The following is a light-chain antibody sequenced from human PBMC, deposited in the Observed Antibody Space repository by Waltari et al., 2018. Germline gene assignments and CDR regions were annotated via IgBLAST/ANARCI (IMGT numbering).Light chain of an antibody. CDR2: DDG. V-gene: IGLV3-21*02. CDR3: QVWDSSSDHLVV. CDR1: NIGSES. Sequence: SYVLTQPPSVSVAPGQTARITCGGNNIGSESVHWYQQKPCQAPVLAVYDDGDRPSGSPDRVAGSNSGNTATLTINRVEAGDEADYYCQVWDSSSDHLVVFGGGTKLTVL. J-gene: IGLJ2*01.